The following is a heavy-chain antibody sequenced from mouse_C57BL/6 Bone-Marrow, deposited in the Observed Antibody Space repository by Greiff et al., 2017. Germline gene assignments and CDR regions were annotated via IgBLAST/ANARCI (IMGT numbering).Heavy chain of an antibody. J-gene: IGHJ2*01. CDR2: IDPSDSET. CDR1: GYTFTSYW. V-gene: IGHV1-52*01. D-gene: IGHD1-1*01. CDR3: ASLYYDGRGLDY. Sequence: QVQLQQPGAELVRPGSSVKLSCKASGYTFTSYWMPWVKQRPIQGLEWIGNIDPSDSETHYNHKFKDKAPLTVDNSSSTSYMQLSRLTSEDSAVYYCASLYYDGRGLDYWGQGTTLTVSS.